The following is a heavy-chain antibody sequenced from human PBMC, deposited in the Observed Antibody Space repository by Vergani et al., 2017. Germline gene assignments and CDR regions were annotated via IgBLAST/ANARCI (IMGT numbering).Heavy chain of an antibody. V-gene: IGHV3-30*03. Sequence: VQLVESGGGLIQPGGSLRLSCAASGFTFSSYGMHWVRQAPGKGLEWVAVISYDGSNKYYADSVKGRFTISRDNSKNTLYLQMNSLRAEDTAVYYCARVPSKYYYYYMDVWGKGTTVTVSS. CDR2: ISYDGSNK. CDR3: ARVPSKYYYYYMDV. J-gene: IGHJ6*03. CDR1: GFTFSSYG.